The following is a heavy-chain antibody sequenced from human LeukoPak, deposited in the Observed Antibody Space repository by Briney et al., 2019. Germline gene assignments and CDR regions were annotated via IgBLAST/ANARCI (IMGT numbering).Heavy chain of an antibody. D-gene: IGHD4-17*01. CDR2: ISYDGSNK. J-gene: IGHJ4*02. Sequence: GGSLRLSCAASGFTFNSYAMHWVRQAPGKGLEWVAVISYDGSNKYYADSVKGRFTISRDNSKNTLYLQMNSLRAEDTAVYYCARDNYGSFDYWGQGTLVTVSS. CDR3: ARDNYGSFDY. V-gene: IGHV3-30*03. CDR1: GFTFNSYA.